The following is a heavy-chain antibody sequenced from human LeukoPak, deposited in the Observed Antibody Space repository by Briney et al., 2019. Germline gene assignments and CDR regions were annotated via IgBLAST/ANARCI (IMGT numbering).Heavy chain of an antibody. CDR2: IKYDGSEK. D-gene: IGHD3-10*01. Sequence: GGSLRLSCAASGFTFSVSWMSWVRQAPGKGLEWVANIKYDGSEKYYVDSVKGRFTISRDYSKNTLYLQMNSLRTEETAVYYCAKGPAMVRGTFDPWGQGTLVTVSS. CDR3: AKGPAMVRGTFDP. V-gene: IGHV3-7*03. CDR1: GFTFSVSW. J-gene: IGHJ5*02.